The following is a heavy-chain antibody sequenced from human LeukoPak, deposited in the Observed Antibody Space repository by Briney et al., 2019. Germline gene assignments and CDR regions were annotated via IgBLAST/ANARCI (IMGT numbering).Heavy chain of an antibody. D-gene: IGHD3-9*01. J-gene: IGHJ4*02. CDR3: ASFGSNYDILTGDH. V-gene: IGHV3-20*04. CDR2: INWNGGST. CDR1: GFTFDDYG. Sequence: RPGGSLRLSCAASGFTFDDYGMSWVRQAPGKGLEWVSGINWNGGSTGYADSVKGRFTISRDNAKNSLYLQMNSLRAEDTALYYCASFGSNYDILTGDHWGQGTLVTVSS.